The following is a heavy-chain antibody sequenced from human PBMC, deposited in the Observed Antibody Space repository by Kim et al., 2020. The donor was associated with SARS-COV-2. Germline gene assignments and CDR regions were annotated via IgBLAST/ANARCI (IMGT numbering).Heavy chain of an antibody. D-gene: IGHD2-15*01. V-gene: IGHV3-30*04. CDR3: AREAGEGSGGTPDY. J-gene: IGHJ4*02. Sequence: GGSLRLSCAASGFTFSSYAMHWVRQAPGKGLEWVAVISYDGSNKYYADSVKGRFTISRDNSKNTLYLQMNSLRAEDTAVYYCAREAGEGSGGTPDYWGQGTLVTVSS. CDR1: GFTFSSYA. CDR2: ISYDGSNK.